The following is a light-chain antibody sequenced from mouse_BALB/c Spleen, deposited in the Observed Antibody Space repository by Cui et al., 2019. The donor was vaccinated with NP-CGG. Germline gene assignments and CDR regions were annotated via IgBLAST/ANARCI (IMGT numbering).Light chain of an antibody. CDR3: ALWYSNHWV. Sequence: QAVVTQESALTKSPGETVTLTCRSSTGAVTTSNYANWVQEKPDHLFTGLMGGTNNRAPGVPARFSGSLIEDKAALTITGAQTEDESIYFCALWYSNHWVFGGGTKLTVL. V-gene: IGLV1*01. J-gene: IGLJ1*01. CDR1: TGAVTTSNY. CDR2: GTN.